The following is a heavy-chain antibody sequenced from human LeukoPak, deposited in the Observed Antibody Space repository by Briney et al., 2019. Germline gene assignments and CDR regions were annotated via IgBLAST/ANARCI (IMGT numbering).Heavy chain of an antibody. J-gene: IGHJ4*02. CDR2: INHSGGT. Sequence: SETLSLTCAVYGGSFSGYYWSWIRQPPGKGLEWIGEINHSGGTNYNPSLKSRVTISVDTSKNQFSLKLSSVIAADTAVYYCARDRRQPSSGSYVDYWGQGTLVTVSS. V-gene: IGHV4-34*01. CDR1: GGSFSGYY. CDR3: ARDRRQPSSGSYVDY. D-gene: IGHD3-10*01.